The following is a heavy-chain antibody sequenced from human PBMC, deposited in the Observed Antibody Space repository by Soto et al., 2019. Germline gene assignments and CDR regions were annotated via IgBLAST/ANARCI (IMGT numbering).Heavy chain of an antibody. D-gene: IGHD2-2*01. CDR1: GYSMSSRYY. CDR2: IYHSGIT. V-gene: IGHV4-38-2*02. Sequence: SETLPLTCAVSGYSMSSRYYWGWIRQPPGKGPEWIGSIYHSGITYYNPSLKSGVTISVDTSKNQFSLKLSSVTAADTAVYYCARDGWVVVVPAVLGYYYYYYGMDVWGQGTTVTV. J-gene: IGHJ6*02. CDR3: ARDGWVVVVPAVLGYYYYYYGMDV.